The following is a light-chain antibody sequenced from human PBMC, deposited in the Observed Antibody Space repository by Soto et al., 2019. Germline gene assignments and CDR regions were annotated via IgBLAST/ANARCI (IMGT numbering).Light chain of an antibody. CDR2: AAS. V-gene: IGKV1-39*01. J-gene: IGKJ2*01. CDR3: QQSFGTPHT. CDR1: QSISSS. Sequence: DIQMTQSPSSLSASVGDRVTITCRASQSISSSLNWYQQKPGKAPKLLIYAASSLQGGVPSRFSGSGSGTDFTLTISSLQPEDFATYSCQQSFGTPHTFGQGTKLDIK.